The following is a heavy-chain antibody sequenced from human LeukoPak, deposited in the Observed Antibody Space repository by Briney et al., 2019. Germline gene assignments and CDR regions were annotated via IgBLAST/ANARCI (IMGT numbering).Heavy chain of an antibody. Sequence: PGGSLRLSCTASGFTFSDYTVTWVRQAPGKGLEWVGVTRNKANGGTADYAASVKGRFTISRDDSKTIAYLQMDSLKTEDTAVYYCSRAYSTGWLGINDYWGQGALVTVSS. J-gene: IGHJ4*02. CDR1: GFTFSDYT. V-gene: IGHV3-49*04. CDR2: TRNKANGGTA. CDR3: SRAYSTGWLGINDY. D-gene: IGHD6-19*01.